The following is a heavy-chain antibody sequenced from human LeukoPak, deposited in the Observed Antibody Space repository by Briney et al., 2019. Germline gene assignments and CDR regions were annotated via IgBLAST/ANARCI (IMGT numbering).Heavy chain of an antibody. CDR3: AREERNWFDP. J-gene: IGHJ5*02. Sequence: GGSLRLSCAASGFTVSNNYMSWVRQAPGKGLEWVSVIYSGDITYYADSVKGRFTISRDNSKNTLFLQMNSLRAEDTAVYYCAREERNWFDPWGQGTLVTVSS. CDR1: GFTVSNNY. V-gene: IGHV3-53*01. CDR2: IYSGDIT.